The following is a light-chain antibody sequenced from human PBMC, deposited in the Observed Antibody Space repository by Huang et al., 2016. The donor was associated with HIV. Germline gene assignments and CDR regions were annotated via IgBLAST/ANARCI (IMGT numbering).Light chain of an antibody. CDR2: AAS. V-gene: IGKV1-9*01. J-gene: IGKJ4*01. CDR3: QQFSSYPLT. CDR1: QGIPNY. Sequence: IQLTQSPSSLSIYVGDKVTITCRASQGIPNYVAWYPQRPGKAPKLLISAASTLQSGVPSRVSGSGSGADFTLSIAKVQPEDSATYYCQQFSSYPLTFGGGTKVEI.